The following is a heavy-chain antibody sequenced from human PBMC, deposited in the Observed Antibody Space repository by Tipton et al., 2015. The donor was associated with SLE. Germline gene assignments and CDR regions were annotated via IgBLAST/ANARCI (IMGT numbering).Heavy chain of an antibody. Sequence: TLSLTCTVSGGSISSSSYYWGWIRQPPGKGLEWIGSIYYSGSTYYNPSLKSRVTISVDTSKNQFSLKLSSVTAADTAVYYCARGRLGSGFDYWGQGTLVTVSS. D-gene: IGHD3-16*01. CDR2: IYYSGST. V-gene: IGHV4-39*01. CDR3: ARGRLGSGFDY. J-gene: IGHJ4*02. CDR1: GGSISSSSYY.